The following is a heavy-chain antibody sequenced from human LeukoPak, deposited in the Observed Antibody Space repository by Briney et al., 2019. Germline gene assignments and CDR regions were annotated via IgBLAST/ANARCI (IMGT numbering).Heavy chain of an antibody. CDR3: ARDSGTYYYGSGSSHPDY. J-gene: IGHJ4*02. CDR1: GGTFSSYA. Sequence: SVKVSFKASGGTFSSYAISWVRQAPGQGLEWMGGIIPIFGTANYAQKFQGRVTITADESTSTAYMELSRLRSDDTAVYYCARDSGTYYYGSGSSHPDYWGQGTLVTVSS. V-gene: IGHV1-69*13. CDR2: IIPIFGTA. D-gene: IGHD3-10*01.